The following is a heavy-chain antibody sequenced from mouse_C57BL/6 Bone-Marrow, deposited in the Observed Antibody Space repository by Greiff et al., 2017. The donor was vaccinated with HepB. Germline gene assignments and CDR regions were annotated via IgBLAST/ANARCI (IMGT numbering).Heavy chain of an antibody. CDR1: GFNIKDDY. CDR2: IDPENGDT. Sequence: EVQLQQSGAELVRPGASVKLSCTASGFNIKDDYMHWVKQRPEQGLEWIGGIDPENGDTEYASKFQGKATITADTSSNTSYLQLSSLTSEDTAVYYCTTWLITTVVDCYWGQGTSVTVSS. V-gene: IGHV14-4*01. CDR3: TTWLITTVVDCY. D-gene: IGHD1-1*01. J-gene: IGHJ4*01.